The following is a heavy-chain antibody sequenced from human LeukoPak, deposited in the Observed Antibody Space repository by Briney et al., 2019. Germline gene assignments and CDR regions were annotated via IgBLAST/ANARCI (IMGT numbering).Heavy chain of an antibody. D-gene: IGHD6-19*01. CDR3: ARDLLRVAGTMEFDY. Sequence: PSETLSLTCTVSGGSISSSSYYWGWIRQPPGKGLEWIGSIYYSGSTYYNPSLKSRVTISVDTSKNQFSLKLSSVTAADTAVYYCARDLLRVAGTMEFDYWGQGTLVTVSS. V-gene: IGHV4-39*07. CDR2: IYYSGST. CDR1: GGSISSSSYY. J-gene: IGHJ4*02.